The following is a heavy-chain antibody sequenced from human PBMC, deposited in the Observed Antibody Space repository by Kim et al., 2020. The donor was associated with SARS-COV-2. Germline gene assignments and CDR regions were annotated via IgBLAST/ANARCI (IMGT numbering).Heavy chain of an antibody. CDR1: GFTFSSYW. CDR2: IKQDGREK. V-gene: IGHV3-7*01. D-gene: IGHD5-18*01. J-gene: IGHJ4*02. Sequence: GGSLRLSCAASGFTFSSYWMSWVRQAPGKGLEWVANIKQDGREKYYVDSVKGRFTISRDNAKNSLYLQMNSLRAEDTAVYYCARDSGDGYSYGYGYWGQGTLVTVSS. CDR3: ARDSGDGYSYGYGY.